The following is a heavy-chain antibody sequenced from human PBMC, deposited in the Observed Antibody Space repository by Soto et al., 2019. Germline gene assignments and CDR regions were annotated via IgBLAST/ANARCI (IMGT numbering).Heavy chain of an antibody. Sequence: SETLSLTCTVSGASMSDYLGSWIRQSPGKGLEHIGYIHYSGSANYNPSLKSRVTISLDRSNNRFSLRLSSVTAADTAIYYCARSGHTFGGVVWGQGILVTVSS. D-gene: IGHD3-16*01. CDR3: ARSGHTFGGVV. V-gene: IGHV4-59*13. J-gene: IGHJ4*02. CDR2: IHYSGSA. CDR1: GASMSDYL.